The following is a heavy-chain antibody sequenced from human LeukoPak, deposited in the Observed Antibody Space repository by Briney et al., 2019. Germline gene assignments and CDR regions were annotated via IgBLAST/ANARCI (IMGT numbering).Heavy chain of an antibody. D-gene: IGHD3-10*01. CDR2: MNPNSGNT. CDR3: ARGRISYYYGSGSHNWFDP. J-gene: IGHJ5*02. CDR1: GYTFTSYD. V-gene: IGHV1-8*01. Sequence: GASVKVSCKASGYTFTSYDINWVRQATGQGLEWMGWMNPNSGNTGYAQKFQGRVTMTRNTSISTAYMELSSLRSEDTAVYYCARGRISYYYGSGSHNWFDPWGQGTLVTVSS.